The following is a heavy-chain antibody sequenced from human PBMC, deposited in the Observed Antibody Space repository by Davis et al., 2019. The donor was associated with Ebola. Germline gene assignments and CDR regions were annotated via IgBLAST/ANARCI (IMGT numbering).Heavy chain of an antibody. CDR3: ARGSQKRITMMSTYFDY. CDR1: GFTFSSYE. Sequence: GGSLRLSCAASGFTFSSYEMNWVRQAPGKGLEWVSYISSSGSTIYYADSVKGRFTISRDNAKNSLYLQMNSLRAEDTAVYYCARGSQKRITMMSTYFDYWGQGTLVTVSS. J-gene: IGHJ4*02. CDR2: ISSSGSTI. V-gene: IGHV3-48*03. D-gene: IGHD3-22*01.